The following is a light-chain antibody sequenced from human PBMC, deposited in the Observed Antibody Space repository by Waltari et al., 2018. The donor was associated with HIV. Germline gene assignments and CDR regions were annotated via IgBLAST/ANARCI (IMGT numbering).Light chain of an antibody. J-gene: IGKJ4*01. CDR2: GAS. CDR3: QQRSTWPPAPT. V-gene: IGKV3-15*01. Sequence: EIVMTQSPATLSVSPGERATLSCRASQSVSSNLAWYQQKPGQAPRLLIYGASTRATGIPARFSGSGSGTEFTLTISSLEPEDFAVYYCQQRSTWPPAPTFGGGTKVEIK. CDR1: QSVSSN.